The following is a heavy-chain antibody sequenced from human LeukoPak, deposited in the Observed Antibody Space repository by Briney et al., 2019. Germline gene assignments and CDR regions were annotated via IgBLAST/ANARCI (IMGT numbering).Heavy chain of an antibody. J-gene: IGHJ5*02. D-gene: IGHD2-2*01. Sequence: GGSLRLSCAASGFTVSSNYMSWVRQAPGKGLEWVSVIYSGGSTYYADSVKGRFTISRDNSKNTLYLQMNSLRAEDTAVYYCARAPGSYFCSSTNCYSVWFDPWGQGTLVTVSS. CDR2: IYSGGST. V-gene: IGHV3-53*01. CDR3: ARAPGSYFCSSTNCYSVWFDP. CDR1: GFTVSSNY.